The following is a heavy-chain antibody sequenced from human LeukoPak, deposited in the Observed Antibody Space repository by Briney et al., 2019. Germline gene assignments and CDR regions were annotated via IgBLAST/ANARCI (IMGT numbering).Heavy chain of an antibody. CDR2: INHSGST. CDR1: GGSFSGYY. Sequence: SETLSLTCAVYGGSFSGYYWSWIRQPPGKGLEWIGEINHSGSTNYNPSLKSRVTISVDTSKNQFSLKLSSVTAADTAVYFCARSSAWYKIFDYWGQGTLVTVSS. CDR3: ARSSAWYKIFDY. J-gene: IGHJ4*02. D-gene: IGHD6-19*01. V-gene: IGHV4-34*01.